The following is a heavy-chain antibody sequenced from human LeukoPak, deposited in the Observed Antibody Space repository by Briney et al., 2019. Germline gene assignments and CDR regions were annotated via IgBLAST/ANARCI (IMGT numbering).Heavy chain of an antibody. CDR2: ISWNSGSI. V-gene: IGHV3-9*01. CDR3: AKAGYSGYDPFDY. CDR1: GFTFDDYA. Sequence: GGSLRLSCAASGFTFDDYAMHWVRQAPGKGLEWVSGISWNSGSIGYADSVKGRFTISRDNAKNSLYLQMNSLRAEDTALYYCAKAGYSGYDPFDYWGQGTLVTVSS. D-gene: IGHD5-12*01. J-gene: IGHJ4*02.